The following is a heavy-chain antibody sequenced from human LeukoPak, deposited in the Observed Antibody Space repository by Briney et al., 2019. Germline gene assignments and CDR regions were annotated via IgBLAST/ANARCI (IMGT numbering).Heavy chain of an antibody. CDR2: INHSGST. D-gene: IGHD3-9*01. CDR1: GGSFSGYY. J-gene: IGHJ3*02. CDR3: AGGGALRYFDWLLSPAAFDI. V-gene: IGHV4-34*01. Sequence: SETLSLTCAVYGGSFSGYYWSWIRQPPGKGLEWIGEINHSGSTNYNPSLKSRVTISVDTSKNQFSLKLSSVTAAGTAVYYCAGGGALRYFDWLLSPAAFDIWGQGTMVTVSS.